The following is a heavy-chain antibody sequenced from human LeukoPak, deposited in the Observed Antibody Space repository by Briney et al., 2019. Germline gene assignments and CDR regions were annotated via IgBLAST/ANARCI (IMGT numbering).Heavy chain of an antibody. CDR1: GGSISSSDYY. D-gene: IGHD3-9*01. CDR2: IYTSGST. V-gene: IGHV4-61*02. CDR3: ARSHTGYYGSLI. J-gene: IGHJ3*02. Sequence: SETLSLTCTVSGGSISSSDYYWSWIRQPAGKGLEWIGRIYTSGSTNYNPFLKSRVTMSVDTSKNQFSLKLSSVTAADTAVYYCARSHTGYYGSLIWGQGTMVTVSS.